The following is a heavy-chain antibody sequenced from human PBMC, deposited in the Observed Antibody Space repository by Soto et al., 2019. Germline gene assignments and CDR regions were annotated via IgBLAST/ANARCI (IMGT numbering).Heavy chain of an antibody. CDR1: GGSISSYY. CDR3: ARVRVNNYGTGLFHY. V-gene: IGHV4-59*01. Sequence: PSETLSLTCTVSGGSISSYYWSWIRQPPGKGLEWIGYIYYSGSTNYNPSLKSRVTISVDTSKNQFSLKLSSVTAADTAVYYCARVRVNNYGTGLFHYCGPAPLVTVSS. J-gene: IGHJ4*02. CDR2: IYYSGST. D-gene: IGHD5-18*01.